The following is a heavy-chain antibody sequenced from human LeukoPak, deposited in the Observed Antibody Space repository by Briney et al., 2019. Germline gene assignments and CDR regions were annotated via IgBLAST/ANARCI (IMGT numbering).Heavy chain of an antibody. J-gene: IGHJ5*02. D-gene: IGHD5-12*01. CDR3: ARRPKNSGYPLNWLDP. Sequence: SETLSLTCTVSGGSISSSSYYWGWIRQPPGKGLEWIGSIYYSGSTYYNPSLKSRVTISVDTSKNQFSLKLSSVTAADTAVYYCARRPKNSGYPLNWLDPWGQGTLVTVSS. V-gene: IGHV4-39*01. CDR2: IYYSGST. CDR1: GGSISSSSYY.